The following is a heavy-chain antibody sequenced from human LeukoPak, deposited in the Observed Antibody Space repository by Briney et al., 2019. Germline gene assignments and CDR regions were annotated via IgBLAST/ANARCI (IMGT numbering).Heavy chain of an antibody. CDR1: GFTFSDYY. CDR2: ISSSGSTI. J-gene: IGHJ4*02. D-gene: IGHD4-11*01. CDR3: APDITTVTTDY. V-gene: IGHV3-11*04. Sequence: GXSLRRSCAASGFTFSDYYMSWIRQAPGKGLEWVSYISSSGSTIYYADSVKGRFTISRDNAKNSLYLQMNSLRAEDTAVYYCAPDITTVTTDYWGQGTLVTVSS.